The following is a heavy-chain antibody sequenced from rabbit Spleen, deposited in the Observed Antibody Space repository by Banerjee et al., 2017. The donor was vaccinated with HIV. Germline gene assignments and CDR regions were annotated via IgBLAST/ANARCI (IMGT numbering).Heavy chain of an antibody. V-gene: IGHV1S47*01. Sequence: QEQLVESGGGLVQPGGSLKLLCKASGFDFSNYGVNWVRQAPGKGLEWIGYIDPVFGIAVYANWVNGQFTISRDNAQNTLYLQLNSLTAADTATYFCVREVYHILGLWGPGTLVTVS. CDR1: GFDFSNYG. CDR2: IDPVFGIA. CDR3: VREVYHILGL. J-gene: IGHJ4*01. D-gene: IGHD1-1*01.